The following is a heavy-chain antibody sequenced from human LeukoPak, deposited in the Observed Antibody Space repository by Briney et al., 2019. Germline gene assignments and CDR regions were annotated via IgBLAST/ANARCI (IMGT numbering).Heavy chain of an antibody. CDR1: GFTFSTYW. CDR2: ISGSGGST. J-gene: IGHJ4*02. CDR3: AKGYYDSSGYYDY. Sequence: GGSLRLSCAASGFTFSTYWMSWVRKAPGKGLEWVSAISGSGGSTYYADSVKGRFTISRDNSKNTLYLQMNSLRAEDTAVYYCAKGYYDSSGYYDYWGQGTLVTVSS. D-gene: IGHD3-22*01. V-gene: IGHV3-23*01.